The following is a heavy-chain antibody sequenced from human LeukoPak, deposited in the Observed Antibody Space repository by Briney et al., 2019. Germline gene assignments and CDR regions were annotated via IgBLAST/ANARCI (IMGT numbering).Heavy chain of an antibody. V-gene: IGHV3-21*01. J-gene: IGHJ4*02. CDR1: GFTFSSYS. Sequence: GGSLRLSCAASGFTFSSYSMNWVRQAPGKGLEWVSSISSSSSYIYYADSVKGRFTISRDNAKNSLYLQMYSLRAEDTAVYYCARDGSGYANFDYWGQGTLVTVSS. CDR3: ARDGSGYANFDY. D-gene: IGHD5-12*01. CDR2: ISSSSSYI.